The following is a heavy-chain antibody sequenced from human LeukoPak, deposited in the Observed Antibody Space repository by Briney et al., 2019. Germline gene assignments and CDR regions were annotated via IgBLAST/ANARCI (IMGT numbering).Heavy chain of an antibody. D-gene: IGHD3-3*01. V-gene: IGHV3-7*03. CDR2: IKQDGAEK. CDR1: GFTLSSYW. J-gene: IGHJ4*02. Sequence: PGGSLRLSCAASGFTLSSYWMSWVRQAPGKGLEWVANIKQDGAEKYYVDSVKGRFTISRDNAGNSLYLQMSSLRAEDTAVYYCARDHGDNPWSGYLDWGQGTLVTVSS. CDR3: ARDHGDNPWSGYLD.